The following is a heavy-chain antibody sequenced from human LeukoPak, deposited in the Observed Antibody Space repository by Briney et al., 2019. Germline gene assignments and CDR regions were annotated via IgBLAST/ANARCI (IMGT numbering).Heavy chain of an antibody. J-gene: IGHJ5*02. CDR2: INHSGST. CDR3: ARVGYGDYSWFDH. Sequence: PSETLSLTCAVYGGSFSGYYWSWIRQPPGKGLEWIGEINHSGSTNYNPSLKSRVTISVDTSKNQFSLKLSSVTAADTAVYYCARVGYGDYSWFDHWGQGTLVTVSS. D-gene: IGHD4-17*01. CDR1: GGSFSGYY. V-gene: IGHV4-34*01.